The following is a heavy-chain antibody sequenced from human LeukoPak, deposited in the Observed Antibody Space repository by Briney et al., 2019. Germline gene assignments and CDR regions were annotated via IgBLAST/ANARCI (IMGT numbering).Heavy chain of an antibody. CDR3: ARDDYDSSTPYYFDY. CDR1: GFTFSTYE. J-gene: IGHJ4*02. Sequence: GGSLRLSCAASGFTFSTYEMNWVRQAPGKGLEWVSYIHNSGSTIYYADSVKGRFTISRDNIKNSLYLQMNSLRAEDTAVYYCARDDYDSSTPYYFDYWGQGILVTVSS. CDR2: IHNSGSTI. D-gene: IGHD3-22*01. V-gene: IGHV3-48*03.